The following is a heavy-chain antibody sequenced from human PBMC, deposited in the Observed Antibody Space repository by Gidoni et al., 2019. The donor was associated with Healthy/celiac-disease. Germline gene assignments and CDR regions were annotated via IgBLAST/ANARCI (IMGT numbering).Heavy chain of an antibody. J-gene: IGHJ5*02. D-gene: IGHD2-8*02. CDR1: GFTFSSYA. V-gene: IGHV3-23*01. CDR2: ISGSGGGT. Sequence: EVQLLESGGGLVQPGGSLRLSCAASGFTFSSYAMSWVRQAPGKGLEWVSAISGSGGGTYYADSVKGRFTISRDNCKNTLYLQMNSLRAEDTAVYYCAKSRWCMLPTRLCWFDPWGQGTLVTVSS. CDR3: AKSRWCMLPTRLCWFDP.